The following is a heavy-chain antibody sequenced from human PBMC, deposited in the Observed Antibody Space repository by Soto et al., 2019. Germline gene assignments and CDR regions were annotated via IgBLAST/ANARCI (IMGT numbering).Heavy chain of an antibody. Sequence: PGGSLRLSCAASGFTFSSYAMSWVRQAPGKGLEWVSAISGSGGSTYYADSVKGRFTISRDNSKNTLYLQMNSLRAEDTAVYYCAKDLYGYYGVFDYYYYVMDVWGQGTTVTVSS. D-gene: IGHD3-22*01. CDR2: ISGSGGST. V-gene: IGHV3-23*01. CDR3: AKDLYGYYGVFDYYYYVMDV. CDR1: GFTFSSYA. J-gene: IGHJ6*02.